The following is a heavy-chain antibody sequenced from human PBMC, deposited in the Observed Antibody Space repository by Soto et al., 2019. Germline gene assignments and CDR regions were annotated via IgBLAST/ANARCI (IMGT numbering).Heavy chain of an antibody. CDR3: AKDNPNYDILTGYYVY. CDR2: ISGGGGST. Sequence: SGGSLRLSCAASGFTFSSYTMTWVRQAPGKGLEWVSGISGGGGSTYYTDSVKGRFTISRDNSKNTLYLQMNSLRAEDTAVYYCAKDNPNYDILTGYYVYWGQGTLVTVSS. J-gene: IGHJ4*02. CDR1: GFTFSSYT. D-gene: IGHD3-9*01. V-gene: IGHV3-23*01.